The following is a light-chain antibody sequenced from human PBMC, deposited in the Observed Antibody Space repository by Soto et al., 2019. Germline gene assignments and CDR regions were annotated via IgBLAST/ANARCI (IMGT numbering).Light chain of an antibody. J-gene: IGLJ2*01. CDR2: RNN. CDR1: SSNIGSNY. CDR3: AAWDDSLSGHVV. V-gene: IGLV1-47*01. Sequence: QPVLTQPPSASGTPGQRVTISCSGSSSNIGSNYVYWYQQLPGTAPKLLIYRNNQWPSGVPDRFSGSKSGTSASLAISGLRSEDEADYYCAAWDDSLSGHVVFGGGTQLTVL.